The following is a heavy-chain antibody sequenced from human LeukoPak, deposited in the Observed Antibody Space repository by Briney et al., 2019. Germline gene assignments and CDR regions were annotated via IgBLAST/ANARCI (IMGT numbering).Heavy chain of an antibody. J-gene: IGHJ4*02. Sequence: GGSLRLSCAASGFTFSSYWMHWVRQAPGKGLVWVSRVNSDGSTTSYADSVKGRFTISRDNAKNTLYMQMNSLRAEDTAVYYCARARYYDSPDYWGQGTLVTVSS. CDR1: GFTFSSYW. CDR2: VNSDGSTT. CDR3: ARARYYDSPDY. V-gene: IGHV3-74*01. D-gene: IGHD3-22*01.